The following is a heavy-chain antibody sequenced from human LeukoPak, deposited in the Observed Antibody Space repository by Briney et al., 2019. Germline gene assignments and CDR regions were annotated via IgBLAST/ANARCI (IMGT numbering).Heavy chain of an antibody. CDR3: ARSSGWYQWDY. D-gene: IGHD6-19*01. CDR1: GGSISSGDYY. Sequence: PSETLSLTCTVSGGSISSGDYYWSWIRQPPGKGLEWIGEIYHSGSTNYNPSLKSRVTISVDKSKNQFSLKLSSVTAADTAVYYCARSSGWYQWDYWGQGTLVTVSS. J-gene: IGHJ4*02. CDR2: IYHSGST. V-gene: IGHV4-39*07.